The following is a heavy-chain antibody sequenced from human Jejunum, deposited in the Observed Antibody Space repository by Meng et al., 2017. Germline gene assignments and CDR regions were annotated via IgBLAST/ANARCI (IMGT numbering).Heavy chain of an antibody. CDR1: GFIFSDYE. Sequence: GESLKISCEASGFIFSDYEFNWVRRSPGKGLEWVSYIDEGGSGKYYADAVRGRFTVSRDNAKNSLFLEMTSLRVEDTAVYYCAREWGSEVAMDVWGQGTTVNVAS. J-gene: IGHJ6*02. V-gene: IGHV3-48*03. CDR3: AREWGSEVAMDV. CDR2: IDEGGSGK. D-gene: IGHD3-16*01.